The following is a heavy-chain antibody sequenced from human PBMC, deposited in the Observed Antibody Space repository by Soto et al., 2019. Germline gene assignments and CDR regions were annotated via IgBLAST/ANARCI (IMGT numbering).Heavy chain of an antibody. V-gene: IGHV3-30-3*01. D-gene: IGHD4-17*01. CDR1: GFTFSSYA. CDR3: ASAYYGDYYFDY. CDR2: ISYDGSNK. Sequence: QVQLVESGGGVVQPGRSLRLSCAASGFTFSSYAMHWVRQAPGKGLEWVAVISYDGSNKYYADSVKGRFTISRDNSKNTLYLQMNSLRAEDTAVYYCASAYYGDYYFDYWGQGTLVTVSS. J-gene: IGHJ4*02.